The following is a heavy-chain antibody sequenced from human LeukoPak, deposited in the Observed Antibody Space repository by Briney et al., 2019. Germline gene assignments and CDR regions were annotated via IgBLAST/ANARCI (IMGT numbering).Heavy chain of an antibody. J-gene: IGHJ4*02. Sequence: KSSETLSLTCTVSGGSIRTSGYYWAWIRQPPGRGLDWIGSIHYSGSTYYNSSLKSRVTMSVDTSKTQIFLKLTSVTAADTAVYYCARRSAGTAFDYWGQGSLVTVSS. CDR2: IHYSGST. CDR3: ARRSAGTAFDY. D-gene: IGHD6-13*01. CDR1: GGSIRTSGYY. V-gene: IGHV4-39*01.